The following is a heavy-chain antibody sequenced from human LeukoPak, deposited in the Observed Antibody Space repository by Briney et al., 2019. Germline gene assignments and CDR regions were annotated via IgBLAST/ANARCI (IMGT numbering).Heavy chain of an antibody. CDR3: ARDIVSGSGSLDY. J-gene: IGHJ4*02. Sequence: PGGSLRLSGAASRFSFSNYWMHWVRQAPGKGLVWVSRVKSDGSNPSYADSVKGRFTISRDNAENMLYLQMNTLGAEDTAVYYCARDIVSGSGSLDYWGQGILVTVSS. CDR1: RFSFSNYW. CDR2: VKSDGSNP. D-gene: IGHD3-10*01. V-gene: IGHV3-74*01.